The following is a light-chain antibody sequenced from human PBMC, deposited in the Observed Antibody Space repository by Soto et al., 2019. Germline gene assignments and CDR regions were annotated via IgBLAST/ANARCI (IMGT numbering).Light chain of an antibody. Sequence: QSALTQPPSASGSPGQSVTISCTGTSSDVGGYNSVSWYQQHPGKAPKLMIYEVSERPSGVPDRFSGSKSGNTASLTVSGLQAEDEADYYCSSYADLPGVFGTGTKLTVL. CDR1: SSDVGGYNS. J-gene: IGLJ1*01. CDR3: SSYADLPGV. V-gene: IGLV2-8*01. CDR2: EVS.